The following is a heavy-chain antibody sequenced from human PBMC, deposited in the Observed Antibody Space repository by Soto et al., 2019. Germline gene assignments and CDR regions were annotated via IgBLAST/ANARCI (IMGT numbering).Heavy chain of an antibody. Sequence: TLSLTCAVYGGSFSGYYWSWIRQPPGKGLGWIREINHSGSTNYNPSLKRRVTISVDTSKNQLSLKLSSVTAADTAVYYCARATTVTKLDYWGHGMSVTSPQ. CDR1: GGSFSGYY. V-gene: IGHV4-34*01. CDR3: ARATTVTKLDY. CDR2: INHSGST. J-gene: IGHJ4*01. D-gene: IGHD4-17*01.